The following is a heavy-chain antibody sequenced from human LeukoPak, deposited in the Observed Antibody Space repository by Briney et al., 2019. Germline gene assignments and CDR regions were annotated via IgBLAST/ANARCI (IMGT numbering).Heavy chain of an antibody. J-gene: IGHJ3*02. CDR3: ARVLRSVLTGTDAFDI. Sequence: GGSLRLSCAASGFTFRDYNMTWIRQAPGKGLEGEWVAYITSSGRSTLYADSVKGRFTISRDNAKNSLYVQMNSLRPEDTAVYYCARVLRSVLTGTDAFDIWGQGTRVTVSS. D-gene: IGHD2-21*02. V-gene: IGHV3-11*04. CDR2: ITSSGRST. CDR1: GFTFRDYN.